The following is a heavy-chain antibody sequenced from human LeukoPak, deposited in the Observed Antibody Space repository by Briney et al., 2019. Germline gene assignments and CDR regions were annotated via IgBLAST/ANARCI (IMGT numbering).Heavy chain of an antibody. V-gene: IGHV1-46*01. CDR1: GYTFTSYY. D-gene: IGHD4-17*01. Sequence: ASVKVSCKASGYTFTSYYMHWVRQAPGQGLEWMGIINPSGDSTSYAQKFQGRVTMTRDMSTSTVYMELSSLRSEDTAVYYCAREDYGDYGGGDYWGQGTLVTVSS. CDR2: INPSGDST. CDR3: AREDYGDYGGGDY. J-gene: IGHJ4*02.